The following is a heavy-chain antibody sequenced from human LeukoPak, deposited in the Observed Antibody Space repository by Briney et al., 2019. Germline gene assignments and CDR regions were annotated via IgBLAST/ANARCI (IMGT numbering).Heavy chain of an antibody. V-gene: IGHV3-11*01. CDR3: AKDGEGGPVYDFWSGYRNYYGMDV. D-gene: IGHD3-3*01. Sequence: GGSLRLSCAASGFTFSDYYMSWIRQAPGKGLEWVSYISSSGSTIYYADSVKGRFTISRDNAKNSLYLQMNSLRAEDTALYYCAKDGEGGPVYDFWSGYRNYYGMDVWGQGTTVTVSS. CDR2: ISSSGSTI. J-gene: IGHJ6*02. CDR1: GFTFSDYY.